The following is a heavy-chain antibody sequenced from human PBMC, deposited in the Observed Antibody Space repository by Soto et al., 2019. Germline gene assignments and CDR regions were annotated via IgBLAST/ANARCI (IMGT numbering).Heavy chain of an antibody. CDR3: AQGSRSGYDPGYFAY. D-gene: IGHD5-12*01. J-gene: IGHJ4*03. CDR1: GFTFSSYG. Sequence: QVQLVESGGGVVQPGRSLSLSCAASGFTFSSYGMHWVRQAPGKGLDWVAVISYDGRNEYYADSVKGRFTISRDNSKITLYLPMHSLRAKDTDVYYCAQGSRSGYDPGYFAYCDHGPLVTVSS. V-gene: IGHV3-30*03. CDR2: ISYDGRNE.